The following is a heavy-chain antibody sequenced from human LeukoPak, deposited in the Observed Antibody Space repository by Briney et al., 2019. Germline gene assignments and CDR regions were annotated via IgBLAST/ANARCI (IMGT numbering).Heavy chain of an antibody. CDR3: ARGVTSYGTRLTY. V-gene: IGHV1-69*06. CDR2: IFPMFETA. Sequence: GASVKVSCKASGDSFSTYAISWVRQAPGQGLEWMGGIFPMFETANYAQRFQGRLTITADIATSTAYMDLSSLRPEDTAVYYCARGVTSYGTRLTYWGQGTLVTVSS. CDR1: GDSFSTYA. D-gene: IGHD3-16*01. J-gene: IGHJ4*02.